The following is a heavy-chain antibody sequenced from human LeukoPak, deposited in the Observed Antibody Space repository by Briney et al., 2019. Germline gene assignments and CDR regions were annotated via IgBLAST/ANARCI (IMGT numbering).Heavy chain of an antibody. D-gene: IGHD3-10*01. J-gene: IGHJ5*02. Sequence: ASVEVSCKASGYTFTSYDINWVRQAPGQGLEWVGWMTPNSGNTGSAQKFQGRVTMTRNTSISTAYMELTSLRSEDTAVYYCARGTITMLRGLIIRFNWFDPWGQGTLVTVSS. CDR2: MTPNSGNT. CDR3: ARGTITMLRGLIIRFNWFDP. V-gene: IGHV1-8*01. CDR1: GYTFTSYD.